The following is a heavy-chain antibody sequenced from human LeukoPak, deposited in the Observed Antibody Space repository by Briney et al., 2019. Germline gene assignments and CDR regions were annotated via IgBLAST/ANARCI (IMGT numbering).Heavy chain of an antibody. CDR2: INTNTGGT. CDR1: GYIFTDYY. Sequence: ASVKVSCKASGYIFTDYYMHWVRQAPGQGLEWMGWINTNTGGTNYAQKFQGRVAMPRDTSFNTAYMELSSLTSDDTAVYYCARGHAGGHHRQFYMDVWGKGTTVTVSS. D-gene: IGHD2-8*02. CDR3: ARGHAGGHHRQFYMDV. V-gene: IGHV1-2*02. J-gene: IGHJ6*03.